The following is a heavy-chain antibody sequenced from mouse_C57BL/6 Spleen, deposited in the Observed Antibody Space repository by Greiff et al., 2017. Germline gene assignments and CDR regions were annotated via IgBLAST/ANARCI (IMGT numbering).Heavy chain of an antibody. CDR3: ASRGLRRDYYAMGY. CDR1: GYTFTSYW. Sequence: VQLQQPGAELVMPGASVKLSCKASGYTFTSYWMHWVKQRPGQGLEWIGEIDPSDSYTNYNQKFKGKSTLTVDKSSSTAYLQLSSLTSEDSAVYYCASRGLRRDYYAMGYWGQGASVTVSS. V-gene: IGHV1-69*01. D-gene: IGHD2-4*01. J-gene: IGHJ4*01. CDR2: IDPSDSYT.